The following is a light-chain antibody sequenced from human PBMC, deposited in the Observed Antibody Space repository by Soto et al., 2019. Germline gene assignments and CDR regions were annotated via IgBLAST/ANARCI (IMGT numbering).Light chain of an antibody. J-gene: IGLJ1*01. CDR2: EVS. CDR1: SSDVGSYNL. Sequence: SALTQPASVSGFPGQSITISCTGNSSDVGSYNLVSWYQQHPGKAPKLMIYEVSKRPSGVSNRFSGSKSGNTASLTISGLQAEDEADYYCCSYAGSSTYVFGTGTKVTVL. CDR3: CSYAGSSTYV. V-gene: IGLV2-23*02.